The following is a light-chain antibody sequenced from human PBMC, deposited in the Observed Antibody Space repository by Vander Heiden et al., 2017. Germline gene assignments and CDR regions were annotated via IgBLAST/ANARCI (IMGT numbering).Light chain of an antibody. CDR3: QQYNNWPRT. Sequence: EIVMTPSPATLSVSPGERATRACRASQSVSSDLAWYQQKPGQAPRLLIDGASTRATGIPARFSGSGSGTEFTLTISSLQSEDFAVYYCQQYNNWPRTFGQGTKVEIK. V-gene: IGKV3-15*01. CDR2: GAS. CDR1: QSVSSD. J-gene: IGKJ1*01.